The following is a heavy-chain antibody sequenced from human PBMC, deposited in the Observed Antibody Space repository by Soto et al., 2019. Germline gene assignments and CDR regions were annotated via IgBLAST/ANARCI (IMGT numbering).Heavy chain of an antibody. CDR3: ARDDYDFWSGYYTPDSPRPYYYGMDV. D-gene: IGHD3-3*01. V-gene: IGHV6-1*01. J-gene: IGHJ6*02. CDR1: GDSVSGNSAA. Sequence: PSQTLSLTCAISGDSVSGNSAAWNWIRQSPSRGLEWLGRTYYRSKWYNDYAVSVKSRITINPDTSKNQFSLQLNSVTPEDTAVYYCARDDYDFWSGYYTPDSPRPYYYGMDVWGQGTTVTVSS. CDR2: TYYRSKWYN.